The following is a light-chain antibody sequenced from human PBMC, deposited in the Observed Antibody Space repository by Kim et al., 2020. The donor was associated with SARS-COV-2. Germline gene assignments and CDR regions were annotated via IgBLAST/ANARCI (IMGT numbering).Light chain of an antibody. V-gene: IGLV1-44*01. Sequence: ELTQPPSASGTPGQRVTISCSGSSSNIGGNNVNWYQQFPGAAPKFLIYSNNQRPSGVPDRFSGSKSGTSASLAISGLQSEDEADYYCAAWDDSLNGPVFGGGTQLTVL. J-gene: IGLJ2*01. CDR2: SNN. CDR1: SSNIGGNN. CDR3: AAWDDSLNGPV.